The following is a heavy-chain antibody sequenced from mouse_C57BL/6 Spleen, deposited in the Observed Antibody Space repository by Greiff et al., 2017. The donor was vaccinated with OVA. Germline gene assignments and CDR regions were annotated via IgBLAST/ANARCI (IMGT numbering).Heavy chain of an antibody. CDR2: INPNNGGT. CDR1: GYTFTDYN. Sequence: EVKLQESGPELVKPGASVKIPCKASGYTFTDYNMDWVKQSHGKSLEWIGDINPNNGGTIYNQKFKGKATLTVDKSSSTAYMELRRLTSEDTAVYYGERSEYGNHYYAMDYWGQGTSVTVSS. D-gene: IGHD2-1*01. CDR3: ERSEYGNHYYAMDY. J-gene: IGHJ4*01. V-gene: IGHV1-18*01.